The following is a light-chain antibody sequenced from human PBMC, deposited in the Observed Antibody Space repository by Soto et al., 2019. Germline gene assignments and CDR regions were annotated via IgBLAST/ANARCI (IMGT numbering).Light chain of an antibody. CDR2: DAS. J-gene: IGKJ1*01. CDR1: ESIGTW. V-gene: IGKV1-5*01. CDR3: QQYNNYPRT. Sequence: DIQMTQSPSTLSASIGDRVTITCRASESIGTWLAWYQHKPGKAPKFLIYDASSLESGVPSRFSGSGSGIEFTLTISSLQPDDFATYYCQQYNNYPRTFGQGTKVDIK.